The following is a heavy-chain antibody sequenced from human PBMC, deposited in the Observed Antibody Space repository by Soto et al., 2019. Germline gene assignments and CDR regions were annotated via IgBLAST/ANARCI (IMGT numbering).Heavy chain of an antibody. D-gene: IGHD2-15*01. CDR3: AKRSGGGYFFDY. Sequence: EVQLVQSGAELKKPGESLKISCKGSGYSFTKYWIGWVRQMPGKGLERMGIIYPDDSDTRYSPSFQGQVTISVDKSITTAYLQWSSREASDPAMYYCAKRSGGGYFFDYWGQGTLVTVSS. CDR2: IYPDDSDT. V-gene: IGHV5-51*01. J-gene: IGHJ4*02. CDR1: GYSFTKYW.